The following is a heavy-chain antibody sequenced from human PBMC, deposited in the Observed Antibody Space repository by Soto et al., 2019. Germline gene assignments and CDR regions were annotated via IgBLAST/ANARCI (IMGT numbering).Heavy chain of an antibody. CDR2: VNPNTGVT. J-gene: IGHJ4*02. D-gene: IGHD4-17*01. CDR1: GYTFTAYQ. CDR3: ARYVYYGDFFDS. V-gene: IGHV1-2*02. Sequence: ASVKVSCKASGYTFTAYQIPWLRQVPGQGLEWMGWVNPNTGVTNYARKFQGRVTMTRDTSSSTAYMDLSSLKSDDTAVYYCARYVYYGDFFDSWGQGALVTVSS.